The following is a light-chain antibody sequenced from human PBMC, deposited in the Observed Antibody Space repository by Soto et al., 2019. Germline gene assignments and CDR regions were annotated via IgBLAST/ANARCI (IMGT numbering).Light chain of an antibody. CDR3: SAWDDSLNGFIV. CDR2: SND. V-gene: IGLV1-44*01. CDR1: SSNIGSNS. J-gene: IGLJ2*01. Sequence: QSVLTQPPSASGTPGQRVTISCSGSSSNIGSNSVSWYQQLPGAAPKLIMSSNDQRPSGVPDRFSGSKSGTSASLAISGLQPEDEADYYCSAWDDSLNGFIVFGGGTKLTVL.